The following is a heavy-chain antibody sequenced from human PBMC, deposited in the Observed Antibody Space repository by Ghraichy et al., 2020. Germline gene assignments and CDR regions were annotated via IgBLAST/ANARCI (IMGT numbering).Heavy chain of an antibody. CDR2: ISSSSSYT. Sequence: GESLNISCAASGFTFSNYYMSWIRQAPGKGLEWVSYISSSSSYTNYADSVKGRFTISRDNAKNSLYLQMNSLRAEDTAVYYCAKPSYDSSGYYDAFDIWGQGTMVTVSS. V-gene: IGHV3-11*06. J-gene: IGHJ3*02. CDR3: AKPSYDSSGYYDAFDI. CDR1: GFTFSNYY. D-gene: IGHD3-22*01.